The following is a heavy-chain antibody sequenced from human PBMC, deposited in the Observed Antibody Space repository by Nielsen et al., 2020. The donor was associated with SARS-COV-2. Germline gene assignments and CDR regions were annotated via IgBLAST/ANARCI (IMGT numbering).Heavy chain of an antibody. V-gene: IGHV3-53*01. Sequence: WIRQPPGKGLEWVSVIYSGGSTYYADSVKGRFTISRDNSKSTLYLQMNSLRAEDTAVYYCARGGLTIFGVVIIFDYYGMDVWGQGTTVTVSS. D-gene: IGHD3-3*01. CDR2: IYSGGST. J-gene: IGHJ6*02. CDR3: ARGGLTIFGVVIIFDYYGMDV.